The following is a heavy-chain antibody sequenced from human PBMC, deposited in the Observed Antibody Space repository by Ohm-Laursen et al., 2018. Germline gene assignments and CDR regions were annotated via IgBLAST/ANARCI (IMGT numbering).Heavy chain of an antibody. Sequence: SDTLSLTCTVSGGSISSSSYYWGWIRQPPGKGLEWIGSIYYSGSTYYNPSLKSRVTISVDTSKNQFSLKLSSVTAADTAVYYCARQGLWFGEFDAFDIWGQGTMVTVSS. D-gene: IGHD3-10*01. J-gene: IGHJ3*02. CDR2: IYYSGST. V-gene: IGHV4-39*01. CDR1: GGSISSSSYY. CDR3: ARQGLWFGEFDAFDI.